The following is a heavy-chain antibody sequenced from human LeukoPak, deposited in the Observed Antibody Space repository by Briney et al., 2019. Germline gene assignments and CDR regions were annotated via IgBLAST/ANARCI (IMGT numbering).Heavy chain of an antibody. CDR2: IKEDGSET. CDR1: GFTFSTHW. J-gene: IGHJ3*02. CDR3: ARMQVDTGYRPFDI. Sequence: PGGSLRLSCVASGFTFSTHWMAWVRQAPGKGLEWVVKIKEDGSETSYVDSVKGRLTISRDNAKNSLHLQMNSLRAEDTGLYYCARMQVDTGYRPFDIWGQGTMVTVSS. D-gene: IGHD5-18*01. V-gene: IGHV3-7*01.